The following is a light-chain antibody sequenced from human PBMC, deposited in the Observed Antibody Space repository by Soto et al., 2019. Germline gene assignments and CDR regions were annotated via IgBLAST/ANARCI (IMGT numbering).Light chain of an antibody. CDR1: SSNIGAGYD. CDR3: QCYDSSLSGVV. V-gene: IGLV1-40*01. Sequence: QSVLTQPPSVSGAPGQRVTISCTGSSSNIGAGYDVPWYQQFPGTAPKLLIYGNSNRPSGVPDRFSGSKSGTSASLAITGRQAEDEADYYGQCYDSSLSGVVFGGGTKVTV. J-gene: IGLJ3*02. CDR2: GNS.